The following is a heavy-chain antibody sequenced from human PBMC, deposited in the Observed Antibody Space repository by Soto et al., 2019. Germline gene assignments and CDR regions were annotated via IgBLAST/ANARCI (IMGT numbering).Heavy chain of an antibody. J-gene: IGHJ4*02. V-gene: IGHV1-3*01. Sequence: QVHLVQSGAEVKKPGASVKLSCEASGYAFDNYNMHWVRQAPGQSFEWLGWVHGGNGDTRYSQKVQGRVTITTDTSASTAYMELSSLRSDDTAVYYCALDDIWGQFDYWGPGTLVSVSS. CDR3: ALDDIWGQFDY. D-gene: IGHD3-16*01. CDR1: GYAFDNYN. CDR2: VHGGNGDT.